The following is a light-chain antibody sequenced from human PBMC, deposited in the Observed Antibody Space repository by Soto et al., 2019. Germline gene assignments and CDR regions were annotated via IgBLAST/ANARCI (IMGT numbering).Light chain of an antibody. V-gene: IGKV1-39*01. Sequence: DIQMTQSPLSLSASVGDRVSITCRASQSISTFLNWYQQTPGRAPKLLIYAATTLQRGVPSRFVGTGSGTDFTLTISSLQPEDFATYFCHQYNNRSPGGPFGPGTKSDIK. CDR2: AAT. CDR1: QSISTF. CDR3: HQYNNRSPGGP. J-gene: IGKJ3*01.